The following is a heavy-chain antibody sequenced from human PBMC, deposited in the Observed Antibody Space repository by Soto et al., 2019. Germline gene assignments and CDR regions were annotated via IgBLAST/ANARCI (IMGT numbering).Heavy chain of an antibody. CDR3: GRERWGLLDI. Sequence: EVQLVESGGGLVQPGGSLRLSCAASGFTFSDYWMSWARQAPGKGLFWVSRINSDGSIAHYAESVKGRFTISRDNAKNTLWLQVKSLRADDTAVYYCGRERWGLLDIWGQGAMVTVSS. V-gene: IGHV3-74*01. CDR2: INSDGSIA. D-gene: IGHD7-27*01. J-gene: IGHJ3*02. CDR1: GFTFSDYW.